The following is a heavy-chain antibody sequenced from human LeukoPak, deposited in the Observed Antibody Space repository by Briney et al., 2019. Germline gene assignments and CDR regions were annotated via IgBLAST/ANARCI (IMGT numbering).Heavy chain of an antibody. V-gene: IGHV3-9*02. Sequence: GGSLRLSCKAIGFIPDDYAMHWVRQSPGKGLEWVAGISWNSRNIGYADSVKGRFTVFRDDAKNSHFLQMNSLRPEDTALYYCAEGRTNGYTYDAFDVWGQGTMVTVS. CDR2: ISWNSRNI. CDR3: AEGRTNGYTYDAFDV. CDR1: GFIPDDYA. D-gene: IGHD2-2*02. J-gene: IGHJ3*01.